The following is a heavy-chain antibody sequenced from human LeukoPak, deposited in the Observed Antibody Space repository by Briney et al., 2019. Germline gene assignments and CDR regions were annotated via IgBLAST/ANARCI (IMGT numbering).Heavy chain of an antibody. CDR3: AREVPVSYDAFDI. CDR1: GFTFSSYE. V-gene: IGHV3-48*03. D-gene: IGHD3-16*02. J-gene: IGHJ3*02. Sequence: PGGSLRLSCAASGFTFSSYEMNWVRQAPGKGLEWVSYISSSGSTIYYADSVKGRFTISRDNAKNSPYLQMNSLRAEDTAVYYCAREVPVSYDAFDIWGQGTMVTVSS. CDR2: ISSSGSTI.